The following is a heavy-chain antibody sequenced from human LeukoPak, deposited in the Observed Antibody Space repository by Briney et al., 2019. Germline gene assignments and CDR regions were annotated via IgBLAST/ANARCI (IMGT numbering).Heavy chain of an antibody. V-gene: IGHV4-59*01. J-gene: IGHJ4*02. D-gene: IGHD5-24*01. CDR3: AKTRDGYNYE. Sequence: SETLSLTCSVSGGAISSYYWSWIRQPPGTGLEWSGYIYYSESTNYNSSLKSRVTKTVHTSKNQFSLKLSSVASADTAVYYCAKTRDGYNYEWGQGTLVTVSS. CDR2: IYYSEST. CDR1: GGAISSYY.